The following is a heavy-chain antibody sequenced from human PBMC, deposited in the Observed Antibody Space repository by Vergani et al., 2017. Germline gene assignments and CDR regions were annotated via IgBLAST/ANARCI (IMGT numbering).Heavy chain of an antibody. V-gene: IGHV5-10-1*03. Sequence: EVQLVQSGAEVKKPGESLRISCKGSGYSFTSYWISWVRQMPRKGLEWMGRIDPSDSYTNYSPSFQGHVTISADKSISTAYLQWSSLKASDTAMYYCARADVVVVAATNWGQGTLVTVSS. CDR1: GYSFTSYW. CDR2: IDPSDSYT. J-gene: IGHJ4*02. CDR3: ARADVVVVAATN. D-gene: IGHD2-15*01.